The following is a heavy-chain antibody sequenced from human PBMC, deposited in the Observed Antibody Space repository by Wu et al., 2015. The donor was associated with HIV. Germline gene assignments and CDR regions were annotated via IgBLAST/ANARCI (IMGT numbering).Heavy chain of an antibody. CDR3: ARDKGWLSDYYYMDV. Sequence: QVQLVQSGAEVKKPGASVKVSCKASGYTFTGYYMHWVRQAPGQGLEWMGWINPNSGGTNYAQKFQGRVTMTRDTSISTAYMELSRLRSDDTAVYYCARDKGWLSDYYYMDVWGKGTTVTVSS. CDR2: INPNSGGT. D-gene: IGHD3-22*01. J-gene: IGHJ6*03. CDR1: GYTFTGYY. V-gene: IGHV1-2*02.